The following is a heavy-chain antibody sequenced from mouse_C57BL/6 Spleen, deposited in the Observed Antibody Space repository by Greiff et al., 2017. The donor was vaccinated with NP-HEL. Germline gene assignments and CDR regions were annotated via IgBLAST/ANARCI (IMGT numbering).Heavy chain of an antibody. CDR3: ARVTGTSWYFDV. CDR2: IYPGSGNT. V-gene: IGHV1-76*01. J-gene: IGHJ1*03. CDR1: GYTFTDYY. Sequence: VQLQESGAELVRPGASVKLSCKASGYTFTDYYINWVKQRPGQGLEWIARIYPGSGNTYYNEKFKGKATLTAEKSSSTAYMQLSSLTSEDSAVYFCARVTGTSWYFDVWGTGTTVTVSS. D-gene: IGHD4-1*01.